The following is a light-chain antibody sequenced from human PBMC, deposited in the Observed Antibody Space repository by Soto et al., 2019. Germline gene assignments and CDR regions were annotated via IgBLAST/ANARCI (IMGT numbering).Light chain of an antibody. CDR1: QSISTW. CDR3: QQSYSTPPT. V-gene: IGKV1-39*01. CDR2: DAS. Sequence: DIQMTQSPSTLSASIGDRVTMTCRASQSISTWLAWYQQKPGRAPKLLIYDASSLESGVPSRFSGSGSGTDFTLTISSLQPEDFATYYCQQSYSTPPTFGQGTKVDIK. J-gene: IGKJ1*01.